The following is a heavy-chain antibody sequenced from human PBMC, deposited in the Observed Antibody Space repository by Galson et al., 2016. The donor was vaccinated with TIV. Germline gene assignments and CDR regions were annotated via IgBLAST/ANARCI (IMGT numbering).Heavy chain of an antibody. V-gene: IGHV3-9*03. Sequence: SLRLSCAASGFTFGDFAMHWVRQTPGKGLEWVSGISFNSGDIGYGDSVRGRFTISRDNAKNSLYLQMNSLRPEDMGLYYCAKDIAYGDTSNFDAFDIWGQGTMVTVSP. CDR2: ISFNSGDI. J-gene: IGHJ3*02. CDR3: AKDIAYGDTSNFDAFDI. D-gene: IGHD3-16*01. CDR1: GFTFGDFA.